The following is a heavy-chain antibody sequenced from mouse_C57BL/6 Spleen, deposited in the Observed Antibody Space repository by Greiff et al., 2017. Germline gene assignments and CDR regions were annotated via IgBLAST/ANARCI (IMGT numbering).Heavy chain of an antibody. D-gene: IGHD3-2*02. J-gene: IGHJ4*01. Sequence: EVQLQQSGPELVKPGASVKLSCKASGYSFTGYYMNWVKQSPEKSLEWIGAFNPSTGGTTYNQKFKAKATLTVDKSSSTAYMQLKSLTSEDSAVYYCARSDCSGYAMDYWGQGTSVTVSS. CDR3: ARSDCSGYAMDY. CDR2: FNPSTGGT. CDR1: GYSFTGYY. V-gene: IGHV1-42*01.